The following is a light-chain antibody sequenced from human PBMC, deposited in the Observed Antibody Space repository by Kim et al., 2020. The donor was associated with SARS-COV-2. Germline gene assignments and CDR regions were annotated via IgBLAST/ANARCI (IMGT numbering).Light chain of an antibody. J-gene: IGLJ1*01. V-gene: IGLV2-14*03. Sequence: GQSITISCPGTSSDVGAYDYVSWYQQHPGKAPKLMLYDVNNRPSGVSNRFSGSKSDNTASLTISGLQPEDEADYYCASFTSKSTPSFGTGTKVTVL. CDR1: SSDVGAYDY. CDR3: ASFTSKSTPS. CDR2: DVN.